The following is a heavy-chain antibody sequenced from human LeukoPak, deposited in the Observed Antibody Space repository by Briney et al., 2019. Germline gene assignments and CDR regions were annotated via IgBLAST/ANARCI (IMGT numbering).Heavy chain of an antibody. Sequence: SETLSLTCTVSGASITRDYWTWIRQSPGRGLEWVAYIYSGGSTNYNPSLKSRLTLSVDTSRNQFSLKLSSVTATDTAVYYCASARYSSGWPYSWGRGTLVTVSS. CDR1: GASITRDY. J-gene: IGHJ4*02. CDR2: IYSGGST. V-gene: IGHV4-59*08. D-gene: IGHD6-19*01. CDR3: ASARYSSGWPYS.